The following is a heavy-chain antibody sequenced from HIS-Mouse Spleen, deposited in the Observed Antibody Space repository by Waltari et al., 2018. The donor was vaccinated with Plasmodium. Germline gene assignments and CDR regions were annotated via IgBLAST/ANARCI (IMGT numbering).Heavy chain of an antibody. Sequence: QVQLVESGGGVVQPGRSLRLSCAASGFTFSSFGMPWFRQAPGKGVEWVAVISYDGSNKYYADSVKGRFTISRDNSKNTLYLQMNSLRAEDTAVYYCAKDRRSSSWYVDYWGQGTLVTVSS. CDR2: ISYDGSNK. J-gene: IGHJ4*02. V-gene: IGHV3-30*18. CDR3: AKDRRSSSWYVDY. CDR1: GFTFSSFG. D-gene: IGHD6-13*01.